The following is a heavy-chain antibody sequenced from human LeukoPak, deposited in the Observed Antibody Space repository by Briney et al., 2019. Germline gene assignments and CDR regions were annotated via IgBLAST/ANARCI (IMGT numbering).Heavy chain of an antibody. Sequence: GGSLRLSCAASGFTFDDYAMHWVRQAPGKGLEWVSGISWNSGSIGYADSVKGRFTISRDNAKNSLYLQMNSLRAEDTALYYCAKDTFRSWYGAIDYWGQGTLVTVSS. CDR3: AKDTFRSWYGAIDY. CDR2: ISWNSGSI. CDR1: GFTFDDYA. D-gene: IGHD6-13*01. V-gene: IGHV3-9*01. J-gene: IGHJ4*02.